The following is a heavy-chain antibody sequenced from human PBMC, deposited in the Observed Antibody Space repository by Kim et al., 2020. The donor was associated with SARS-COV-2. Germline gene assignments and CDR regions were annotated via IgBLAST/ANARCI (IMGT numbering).Heavy chain of an antibody. CDR1: GGSISSGGYY. J-gene: IGHJ4*02. Sequence: SETLSLTCTVSGGSISSGGYYWSWIRQHPGKGLEWIGYIYYSGSTYYNPSLKSRVTISVDTSKNQFSLKLSSVTAADTAVYYCARFWGRMPRYFDYWGQGTLVTVSS. D-gene: IGHD2-2*01. CDR3: ARFWGRMPRYFDY. CDR2: IYYSGST. V-gene: IGHV4-31*03.